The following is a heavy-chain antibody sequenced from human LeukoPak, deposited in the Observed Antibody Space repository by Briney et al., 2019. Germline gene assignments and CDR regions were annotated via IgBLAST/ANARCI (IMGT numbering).Heavy chain of an antibody. CDR2: INPNSGGT. D-gene: IGHD3-22*01. J-gene: IGHJ3*02. V-gene: IGHV1-2*02. Sequence: ASVKVSCKASGYTFTGYYMHWVRQAPGQGLEWMGWINPNSGGTNYAQKFQGRVTMTRDTSISTAYMELSRLRSDDTAVYYCARGEYYYDSSGGDAFDIWGQGTMVTVSS. CDR3: ARGEYYYDSSGGDAFDI. CDR1: GYTFTGYY.